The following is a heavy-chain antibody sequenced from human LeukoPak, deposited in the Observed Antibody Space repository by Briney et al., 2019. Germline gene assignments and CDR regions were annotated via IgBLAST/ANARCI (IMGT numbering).Heavy chain of an antibody. CDR3: ARDDYSGSYSY. J-gene: IGHJ4*02. CDR1: GFTFSSYG. V-gene: IGHV3-33*01. CDR2: IWYDGSNK. D-gene: IGHD1-26*01. Sequence: PGRSLRLSCAASGFTFSSYGMHWVRLAPGKGLEWVAVIWYDGSNKYYADSVKGRFTISRDNSKNTLYLQMNSLRAEDTAVYYCARDDYSGSYSYWGQGTLVTVSS.